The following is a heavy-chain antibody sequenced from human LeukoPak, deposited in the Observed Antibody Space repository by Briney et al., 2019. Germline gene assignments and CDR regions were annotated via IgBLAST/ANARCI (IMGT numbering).Heavy chain of an antibody. CDR1: GFTVSSNY. J-gene: IGHJ6*02. V-gene: IGHV3-53*05. D-gene: IGHD2-2*01. Sequence: GGSLRLSCAASGFTVSSNYMSWVRQAPGKGLEWVSVIYSGGSTYYADSVKGRFTISRDNSKNTLYLQMNSLRAEDTAVYYCVKGSTPYYYYYGMDVWGQGTTVTVSS. CDR3: VKGSTPYYYYYGMDV. CDR2: IYSGGST.